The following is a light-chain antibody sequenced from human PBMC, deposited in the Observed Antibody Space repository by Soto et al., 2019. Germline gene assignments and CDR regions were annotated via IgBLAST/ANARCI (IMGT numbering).Light chain of an antibody. CDR1: QSVSSN. J-gene: IGKJ1*01. CDR3: QQYNSWPLT. CDR2: GAS. Sequence: ETVMTQSPVTLSVSPGDRATLSCGASQSVSSNLAWYQQKPGQAPRLLIYGASTRATGVPARFSGSGSGTEFTLTIRRLQSEDFAVYHCQQYNSWPLTFGQGTKVEI. V-gene: IGKV3-15*01.